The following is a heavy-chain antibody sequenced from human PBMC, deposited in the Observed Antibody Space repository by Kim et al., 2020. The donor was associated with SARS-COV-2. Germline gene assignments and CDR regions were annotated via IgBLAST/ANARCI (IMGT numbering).Heavy chain of an antibody. J-gene: IGHJ4*02. Sequence: GGSLRLSCAASGFTFSSHGMSWVRQAPGKGLQWVSYISAFGSTIYYADAMKGRFTVSRDNAMNSLYLQMNSLRDEDTAVYYCAKDCGEYMFYFDYWGQGTLVTVSS. CDR3: AKDCGEYMFYFDY. V-gene: IGHV3-48*02. CDR1: GFTFSSHG. CDR2: ISAFGSTI. D-gene: IGHD2-21*01.